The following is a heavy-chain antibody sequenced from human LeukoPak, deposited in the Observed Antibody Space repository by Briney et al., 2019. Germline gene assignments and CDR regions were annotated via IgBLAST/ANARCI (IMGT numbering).Heavy chain of an antibody. CDR2: ISSSSSTI. D-gene: IGHD2-15*01. Sequence: GGSLRLSCAASGFTFSRYSINWVRQAPGKGLEWVSYISSSSSTISYADSVKGRFTISRDNAKNSLYLQMNSLRDEDTAVYYCARDVSGGSCYLGCWFDPWGQGTLVTVSS. CDR3: ARDVSGGSCYLGCWFDP. V-gene: IGHV3-48*02. J-gene: IGHJ5*02. CDR1: GFTFSRYS.